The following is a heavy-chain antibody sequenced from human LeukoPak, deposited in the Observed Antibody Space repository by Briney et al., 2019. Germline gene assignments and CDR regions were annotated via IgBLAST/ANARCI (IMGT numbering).Heavy chain of an antibody. CDR2: ISSSGSTI. V-gene: IGHV3-48*04. D-gene: IGHD2-21*02. J-gene: IGHJ3*02. CDR3: ARDRGYFYCGGDCPAADAFDI. Sequence: PGGSLRLSCAASGFTFSSYGMHWVRQAPGKGLEWVSYISSSGSTIYYADSVKGRFTISRDNAKNSLYLQMNSLRAEDTAVYYCARDRGYFYCGGDCPAADAFDIWGQGTMVTVSS. CDR1: GFTFSSYG.